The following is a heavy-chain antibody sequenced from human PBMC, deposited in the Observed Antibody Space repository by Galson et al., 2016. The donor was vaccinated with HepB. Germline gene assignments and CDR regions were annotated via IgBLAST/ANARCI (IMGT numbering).Heavy chain of an antibody. CDR1: GFTFKTYS. Sequence: SLRLSCAVSGFTFKTYSMSWVRQAPGRGLEWVSYISSSGSFILYADSVKGRFTISRDNAQNSLFLQMNSLRAEDTAVYYCARELTYYDILTAYSDSYGLDVWGKGTTVTVSS. J-gene: IGHJ6*04. CDR3: ARELTYYDILTAYSDSYGLDV. D-gene: IGHD3-9*01. V-gene: IGHV3-48*01. CDR2: ISSSGSFI.